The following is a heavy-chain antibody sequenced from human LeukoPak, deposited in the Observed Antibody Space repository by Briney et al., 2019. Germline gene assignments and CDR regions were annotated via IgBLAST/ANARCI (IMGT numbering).Heavy chain of an antibody. CDR2: ISGSGGSA. CDR3: ARRSCSTTTCYSWPAQYYYMDV. Sequence: GRSLRLSCAASGFTFMMYGMTWVRQAPGKGLEWVSGISGSGGSANYADSVKGRFTISRDNSKNTVYLQMSSLRAEDTALYYCARRSCSTTTCYSWPAQYYYMDVWGKATSVTVSS. J-gene: IGHJ6*03. CDR1: GFTFMMYG. V-gene: IGHV3-23*01. D-gene: IGHD2-2*01.